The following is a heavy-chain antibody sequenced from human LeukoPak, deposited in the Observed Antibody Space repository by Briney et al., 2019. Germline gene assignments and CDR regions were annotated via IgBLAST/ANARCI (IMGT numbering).Heavy chain of an antibody. CDR1: GFTFSSYR. J-gene: IGHJ6*03. D-gene: IGHD5-12*01. CDR2: ITSSSTYV. CDR3: ARDPYSGSYGNNYYYYMDV. V-gene: IGHV3-21*01. Sequence: GGSLRLSCAASGFTFSSYRMNWVRQAPGQRLEWVSSITSSSTYVFYADSVKGRFTISRDNAQNSLYLQMNSLRAEDTAVYYCARDPYSGSYGNNYYYYMDVWGKGTTVTISS.